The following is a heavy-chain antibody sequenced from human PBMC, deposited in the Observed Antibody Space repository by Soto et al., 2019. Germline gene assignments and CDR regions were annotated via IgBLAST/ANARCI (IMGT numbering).Heavy chain of an antibody. CDR1: GGSINNHY. D-gene: IGHD3-10*01. J-gene: IGHJ4*02. V-gene: IGHV4-59*11. CDR2: IYYTGST. CDR3: GRDRGKLLNDS. Sequence: SETLSLTCTVSGGSINNHYWSWIRQPPGKGLEWIGYIYYTGSTNYNPSLKSRVTMSVDTSKNQFSLNLTSLTAADTAIYYCGRDRGKLLNDSWGRGPLVTVPS.